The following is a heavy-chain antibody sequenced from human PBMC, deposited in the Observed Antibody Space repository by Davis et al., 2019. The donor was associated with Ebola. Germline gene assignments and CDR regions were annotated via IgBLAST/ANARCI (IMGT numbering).Heavy chain of an antibody. J-gene: IGHJ4*03. Sequence: GESLKISCAASGFTFSSYSMNWVRQAPGKGLEWVSSICSSSSYIYYADSVKGRFTISRDNAKNSLYLQMNSLRAEDTAVYYCGGKTIIDYWGQGTTVTVSS. CDR1: GFTFSSYS. CDR3: GGKTIIDY. D-gene: IGHD1/OR15-1a*01. V-gene: IGHV3-21*01. CDR2: ICSSSSYI.